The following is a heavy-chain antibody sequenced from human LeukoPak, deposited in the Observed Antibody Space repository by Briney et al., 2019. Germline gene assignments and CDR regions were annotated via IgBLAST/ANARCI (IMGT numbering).Heavy chain of an antibody. V-gene: IGHV3-66*01. CDR2: IYTGGTA. CDR3: ARGHGQ. Sequence: GGSLRLSCVASGFIIGGNYMSWVRQAPGKGLEWLSVIYTGGTAAYTDSVRGRFTISRDTSKNTLYLQMNSLTVEDTAVYYCARGHGQWGQGTLVTVSS. J-gene: IGHJ4*02. CDR1: GFIIGGNY.